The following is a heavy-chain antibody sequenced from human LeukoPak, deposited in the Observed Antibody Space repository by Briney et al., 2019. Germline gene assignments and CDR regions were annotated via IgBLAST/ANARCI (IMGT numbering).Heavy chain of an antibody. Sequence: SETLSLTCTVSGGSISSYYWSWIRQPPGKGLEWIGYIYYSGSTNYNPSLKSRVTISVDTSKNQFSLKLSSVTAADTAVYYCTRGVSLLWFGDVRWFDPWGQGTLVTVSS. CDR3: TRGVSLLWFGDVRWFDP. V-gene: IGHV4-59*01. CDR1: GGSISSYY. D-gene: IGHD3-10*01. J-gene: IGHJ5*02. CDR2: IYYSGST.